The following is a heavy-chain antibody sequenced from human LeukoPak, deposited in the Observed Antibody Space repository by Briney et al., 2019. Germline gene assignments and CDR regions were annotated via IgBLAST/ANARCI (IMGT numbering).Heavy chain of an antibody. CDR3: AKIPLWFGEKLPIDY. J-gene: IGHJ4*02. V-gene: IGHV3-30*02. D-gene: IGHD3-10*01. Sequence: GGSLRLSCAASGFSFSSYGMHWVRQAPGKGLEWVALIRNDGTNKYYADSVKGRFTISRDSSKNTLYLQINSLRTEDTAVYYCAKIPLWFGEKLPIDYWGQGTLVTVSS. CDR2: IRNDGTNK. CDR1: GFSFSSYG.